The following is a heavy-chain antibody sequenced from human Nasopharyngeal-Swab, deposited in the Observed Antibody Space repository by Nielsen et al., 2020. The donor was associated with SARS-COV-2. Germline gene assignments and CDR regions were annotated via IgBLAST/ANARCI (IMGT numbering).Heavy chain of an antibody. CDR1: GFSVSYNY. V-gene: IGHV3-53*01. Sequence: GESLKISCEVSGFSVSYNYMSWVRQAPGKGLEWVAVIYSRGETHYTDSVRVRFTISRDNSKNMVNLQLNSLRAEDTAVYYCARMDFIASRDYWGQGTLVTVSS. CDR2: IYSRGET. J-gene: IGHJ4*02. D-gene: IGHD6-13*01. CDR3: ARMDFIASRDY.